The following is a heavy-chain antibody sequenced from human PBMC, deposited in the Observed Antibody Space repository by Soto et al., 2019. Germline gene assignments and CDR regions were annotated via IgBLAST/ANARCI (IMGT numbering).Heavy chain of an antibody. Sequence: PGGSLRLSCAASGFTFSSYGMHWVRQAPGKGLEWVAVISYDGSNKYYADSVKGRFTISRDNSKNTLYLQMNSLRAEDTAVYYCAKSPLGAVAGPFDYWGRGTLVTVSS. CDR1: GFTFSSYG. CDR3: AKSPLGAVAGPFDY. D-gene: IGHD6-19*01. J-gene: IGHJ4*02. V-gene: IGHV3-30*18. CDR2: ISYDGSNK.